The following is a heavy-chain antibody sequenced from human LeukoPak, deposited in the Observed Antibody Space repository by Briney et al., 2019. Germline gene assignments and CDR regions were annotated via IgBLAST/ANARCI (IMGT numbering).Heavy chain of an antibody. Sequence: GGSLRLSCAASGFTSGSYAMNWVRQAPGKGLEWVSLITGSGGSTHYADSVKGRFTISGDNSKNTLYLQMNSLRAEDTAVYYCGKGSGPNYYGMDVWGKGTTVTVSS. D-gene: IGHD2-15*01. CDR2: ITGSGGST. CDR3: GKGSGPNYYGMDV. V-gene: IGHV3-23*01. J-gene: IGHJ6*04. CDR1: GFTSGSYA.